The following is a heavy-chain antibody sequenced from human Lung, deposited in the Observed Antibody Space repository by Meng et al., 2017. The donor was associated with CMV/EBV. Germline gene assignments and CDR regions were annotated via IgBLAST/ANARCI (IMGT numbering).Heavy chain of an antibody. CDR3: ARDVVVPAALTVRIDY. V-gene: IGHV1-3*01. CDR2: INGGNGKT. J-gene: IGHJ4*02. CDR1: GYTFTSYA. D-gene: IGHD2-2*01. Sequence: QGRLVQLGAEVKKPGASVKVSCKASGYTFTSYAIHWVRQAPGQRLEWMGWINGGNGKTKYSQKFQGRVTITRDTSASTAYMELSSLRSEDTAVYYCARDVVVPAALTVRIDYWGQGTLVTVSS.